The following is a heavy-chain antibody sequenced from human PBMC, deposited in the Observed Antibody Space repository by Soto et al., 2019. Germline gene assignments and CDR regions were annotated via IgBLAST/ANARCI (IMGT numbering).Heavy chain of an antibody. D-gene: IGHD3-16*01. Sequence: EVQLLGSGGGVVHPGGSLRLSCIGYGFSFRTYWMNWVRQAPGMGLEWVANINPDGSVGTYVDSVKGRFTTSRDNAQNSLYLQMNSLRADDTAVYFCAGWGGHDYNYWGQGIPVTVSS. V-gene: IGHV3-7*03. CDR2: INPDGSVG. J-gene: IGHJ4*02. CDR3: AGWGGHDYNY. CDR1: GFSFRTYW.